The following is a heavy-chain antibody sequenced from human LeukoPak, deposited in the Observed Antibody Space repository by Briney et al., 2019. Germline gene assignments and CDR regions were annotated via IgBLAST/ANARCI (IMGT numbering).Heavy chain of an antibody. CDR1: GGSISSGDYY. Sequence: PSETLSLTCTVSGGSISSGDYYWRWIRQPPGKGLEWIGYIYYSGSTYYNPSLESRVTISVDTSKNQFSLKLSSVTAADTAVYYCARGFGPRVEMATITSVGFDYWGQGTLVTVSS. CDR3: ARGFGPRVEMATITSVGFDY. J-gene: IGHJ4*02. CDR2: IYYSGST. V-gene: IGHV4-30-4*01. D-gene: IGHD5-24*01.